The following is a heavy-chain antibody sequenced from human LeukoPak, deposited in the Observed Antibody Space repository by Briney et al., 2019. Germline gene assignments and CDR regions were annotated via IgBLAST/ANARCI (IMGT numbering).Heavy chain of an antibody. CDR2: IIPIFGTA. D-gene: IGHD4-17*01. Sequence: SVKVSCKASGGTFSSYAISWVRQAPGQGLEWMGGIIPIFGTANYAQKFQGRVTITADKSTSTAYMELSSLRSEDTAVYYCASIAVTTDYYYYGMDVWGKGTTVAVSS. J-gene: IGHJ6*04. V-gene: IGHV1-69*06. CDR1: GGTFSSYA. CDR3: ASIAVTTDYYYYGMDV.